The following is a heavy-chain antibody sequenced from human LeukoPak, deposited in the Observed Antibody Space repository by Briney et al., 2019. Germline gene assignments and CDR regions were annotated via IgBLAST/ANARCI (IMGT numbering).Heavy chain of an antibody. V-gene: IGHV4-61*02. CDR3: ARFFDERYYYDSSGYNDY. D-gene: IGHD3-22*01. CDR1: GGSISSGIYY. CDR2: IYISGST. Sequence: SETLSLTCTVSGGSISSGIYYWSWIRQPAGKGLEWIGRIYISGSTNYNPSLKSRVTISVDTSKNQFSLKLSSVTAADTAVYYCARFFDERYYYDSSGYNDYWGQGTLVTVSS. J-gene: IGHJ4*02.